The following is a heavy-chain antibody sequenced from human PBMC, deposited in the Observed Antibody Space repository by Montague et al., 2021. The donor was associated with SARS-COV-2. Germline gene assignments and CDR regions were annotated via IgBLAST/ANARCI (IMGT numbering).Heavy chain of an antibody. D-gene: IGHD3-16*02. J-gene: IGHJ4*02. Sequence: PALVKPTQTLTLTCTVSGFSLNTNGMGVGWICQLPGEAPAWLALIYWDDDKRYSPSLRTRLTITKDTSRNQVVLTMTNVDPGDTGTYFCARYTSRMYGSFDYWGRGALVSVSS. CDR1: GFSLNTNGMG. V-gene: IGHV2-5*02. CDR2: IYWDDDK. CDR3: ARYTSRMYGSFDY.